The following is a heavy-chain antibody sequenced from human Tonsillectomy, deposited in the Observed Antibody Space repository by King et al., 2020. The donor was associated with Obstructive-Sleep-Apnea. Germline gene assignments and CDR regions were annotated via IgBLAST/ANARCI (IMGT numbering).Heavy chain of an antibody. J-gene: IGHJ4*02. D-gene: IGHD6-19*01. CDR1: GFTFGSFD. CDR2: ISYDGTTN. V-gene: IGHV3-30*18. CDR3: SKERERNPSGWIFDS. Sequence: VQLVESGGGVVQPGKSLRLSCAASGFTFGSFDIHWVRQAPGKGLEWVAVISYDGTTNYYADSVKGRFTISRDTSKNTVYLQMIRLRAEDTAVYSCSKERERNPSGWIFDSWGQGILVTVSS.